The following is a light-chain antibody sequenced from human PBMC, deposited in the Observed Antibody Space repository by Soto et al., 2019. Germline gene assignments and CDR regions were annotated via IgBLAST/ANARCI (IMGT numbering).Light chain of an antibody. CDR2: KVS. V-gene: IGKV2-30*01. CDR1: RSLVYSDGNTY. CDR3: FQSTHWPWT. J-gene: IGKJ1*01. Sequence: DVVMTQSPLSLPVTLGQPASISCRSSRSLVYSDGNTYLSWFQQRPGQSPRRLIYKVSNRDSGVPDRFSGSGSGTDFTLKISRVEAEDVGVYYCFQSTHWPWTFGQGTKVEIK.